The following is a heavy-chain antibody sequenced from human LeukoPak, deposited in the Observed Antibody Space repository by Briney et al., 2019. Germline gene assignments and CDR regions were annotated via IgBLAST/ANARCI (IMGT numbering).Heavy chain of an antibody. CDR3: ARTVVVPAAITYFDY. J-gene: IGHJ4*02. CDR2: ISYDGSNK. D-gene: IGHD2-2*02. CDR1: GFTFSSYA. V-gene: IGHV3-30*04. Sequence: GGSLRLSCAASGFTFSSYAMHWVRQAPGKGLEWVAVISYDGSNKYYADSVKGRFTISRDNSKNTLYLQMNSLRAEDTAVYYCARTVVVPAAITYFDYWGQGTLVTVSS.